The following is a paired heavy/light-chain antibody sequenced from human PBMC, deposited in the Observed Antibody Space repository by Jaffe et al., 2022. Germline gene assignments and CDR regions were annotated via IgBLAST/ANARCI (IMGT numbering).Heavy chain of an antibody. V-gene: IGHV4-39*01. J-gene: IGHJ4*02. D-gene: IGHD3-10*01. CDR3: ARLKDGSGSYSDY. Sequence: QLQLQESGPGLVKPSETLSLTCTVSGGSISISSYYWGWIRQPPGKGLEWIVSIHYSGSTYYNPALKSRVTKSLDTSKNQVSLRLSSVTAADTAIYYCARLKDGSGSYSDYWGQGTLVTVSS. CDR1: GGSISISSYY. CDR2: IHYSGST.
Light chain of an antibody. J-gene: IGLJ2*01. V-gene: IGLV3-1*01. CDR2: QDS. Sequence: SYELTQPPSVSVSPGQTASITCSGDKLGDKYTSWYQQKPGQSPVLVIYQDSRRPSGIPERFSGSNSGNTATLTISGTQAMDEADYYCQAWASSTVVFGGGTKLTVL. CDR3: QAWASSTVV. CDR1: KLGDKY.